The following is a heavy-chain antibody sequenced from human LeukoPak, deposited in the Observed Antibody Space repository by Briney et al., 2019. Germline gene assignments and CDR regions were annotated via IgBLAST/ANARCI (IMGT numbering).Heavy chain of an antibody. CDR2: ISTSSSFI. D-gene: IGHD3-3*01. CDR3: ATNYDFWSSPRGYMDV. CDR1: GFTLSSHS. V-gene: IGHV3-21*01. Sequence: PGGSLRLSCATSGFTLSSHSMSWVRQTPGKGLEWVSSISTSSSFIYYADSLKGRFTISRDNARNSLYLQMNSLRAEDTAVYYCATNYDFWSSPRGYMDVWGKGTTVTVSS. J-gene: IGHJ6*03.